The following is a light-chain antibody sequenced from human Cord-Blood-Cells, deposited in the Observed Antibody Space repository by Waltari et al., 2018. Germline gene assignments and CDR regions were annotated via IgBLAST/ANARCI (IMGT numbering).Light chain of an antibody. V-gene: IGKV3-15*01. CDR3: QQYNNWPET. Sequence: EIVMTQSPATLSVSPGERATLSCRASQSVSSNLAWYQQKPGQAPRLLIYGASTRATGIPARFRGSGSVTEFTLTISSLQSEDFAVYYCQQYNNWPETFGQGTKVEIK. CDR2: GAS. CDR1: QSVSSN. J-gene: IGKJ1*01.